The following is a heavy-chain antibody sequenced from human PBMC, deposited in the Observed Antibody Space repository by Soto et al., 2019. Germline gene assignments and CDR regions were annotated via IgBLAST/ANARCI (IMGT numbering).Heavy chain of an antibody. CDR2: IYYSGST. CDR3: ARRGYGPGFPYYYGMDV. V-gene: IGHV4-59*02. Sequence: PGGSLRLSCAASGFTVSSNYMSWIRQPPGKGLEWIGYIYYSGSTNYNPSLKSRVTMSVDTPKNQFSLKLSSVTAADTAVYYCARRGYGPGFPYYYGMDVWGQGTTVTVSS. J-gene: IGHJ6*02. CDR1: GFTVSSNY. D-gene: IGHD3-10*01.